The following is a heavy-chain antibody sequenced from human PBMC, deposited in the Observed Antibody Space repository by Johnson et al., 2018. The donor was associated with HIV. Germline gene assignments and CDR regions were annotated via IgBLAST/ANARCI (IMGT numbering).Heavy chain of an antibody. V-gene: IGHV3-15*01. J-gene: IGHJ3*02. D-gene: IGHD5-24*01. CDR3: MTMATTHEGYAFDI. CDR1: GFTFSTYG. CDR2: IKSKTDGGTT. Sequence: VQLVESGGGVVQPGRSLRLSCAASGFTFSTYGMHWVRQAPGKGLEWVGRIKSKTDGGTTDYAAPVKGRFTISRDDSKNTLYLQMNSLKTEDTAVYYCMTMATTHEGYAFDIWGQGTMVTVSS.